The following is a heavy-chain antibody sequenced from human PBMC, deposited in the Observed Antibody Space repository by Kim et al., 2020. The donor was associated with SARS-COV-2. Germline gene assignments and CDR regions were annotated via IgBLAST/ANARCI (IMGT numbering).Heavy chain of an antibody. V-gene: IGHV5-51*01. CDR3: ARQTLDPMTTGNWFDP. CDR1: GYSFTSYW. D-gene: IGHD4-17*01. CDR2: IYPGDYDT. J-gene: IGHJ5*02. Sequence: GASLKISCNGSGYSFTSYWIGWVRQMPGKGLEWMGIIYPGDYDTRYSPSFQGQVTISADKSISTAYLQWSSLKASDTAMYYCARQTLDPMTTGNWFDPWGQGTLVTVSS.